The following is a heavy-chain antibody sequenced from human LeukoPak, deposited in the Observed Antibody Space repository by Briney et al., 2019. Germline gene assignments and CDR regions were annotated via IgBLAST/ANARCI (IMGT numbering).Heavy chain of an antibody. D-gene: IGHD4-17*01. Sequence: GGSLRLSCAASGFTFNNYWMSWVPQAPGKGLEWVANIYQHGSQKFCVDSVKGRFTISRDNTKNSLYLQMNSLKNENTAVHYCARADFSDYGNYVDAFAIWGQGRMVTVSS. J-gene: IGHJ3*02. V-gene: IGHV3-7*01. CDR1: GFTFNNYW. CDR2: IYQHGSQK. CDR3: ARADFSDYGNYVDAFAI.